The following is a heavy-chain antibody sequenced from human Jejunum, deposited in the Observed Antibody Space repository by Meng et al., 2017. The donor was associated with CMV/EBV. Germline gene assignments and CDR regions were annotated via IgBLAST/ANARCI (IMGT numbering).Heavy chain of an antibody. Sequence: LVGSGSGFAQHGCPLSLACATSGFTFSRDLMHWFRQAPGKGLEWVSRINTDGRNTNYSDSVKGRFTISRDNAKNTLYLQMNSLXVEDTAVYYCARDYYSSGTHWGQGTLVTVSS. V-gene: IGHV3-74*01. CDR3: ARDYYSSGTH. CDR1: GFTFSRDL. CDR2: INTDGRNT. J-gene: IGHJ4*02. D-gene: IGHD6-19*01.